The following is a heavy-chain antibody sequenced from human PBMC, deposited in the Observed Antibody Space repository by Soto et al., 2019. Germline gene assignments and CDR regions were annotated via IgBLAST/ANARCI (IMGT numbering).Heavy chain of an antibody. D-gene: IGHD6-19*01. CDR3: ARADSSGWLFDP. Sequence: PGGSLRLSCAASGFTLSTYWMHWVRQVPGKGLVWVSRISSGGTYTNYADSVKGRFTISRDNSKNTLYMQMNSPRAEDTAVYYCARADSSGWLFDPWGQGTLVTVSS. CDR1: GFTLSTYW. J-gene: IGHJ5*02. V-gene: IGHV3-74*01. CDR2: ISSGGTYT.